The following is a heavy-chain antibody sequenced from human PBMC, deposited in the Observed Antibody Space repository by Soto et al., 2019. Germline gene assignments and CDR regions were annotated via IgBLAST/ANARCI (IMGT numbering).Heavy chain of an antibody. CDR3: TRRARIGKQLWLPFDS. CDR2: MNPNSGNT. CDR1: GYTFRDYE. J-gene: IGHJ4*02. V-gene: IGHV1-8*01. Sequence: ASVKVSCTASGYTFRDYEINWVRQASGQGLEWMGWMNPNSGNTAYAQKFQGRVTMTGDTTTNTAYMELSSLTSADTAVYYCTRRARIGKQLWLPFDSWAQGTLVTVSS. D-gene: IGHD3-22*01.